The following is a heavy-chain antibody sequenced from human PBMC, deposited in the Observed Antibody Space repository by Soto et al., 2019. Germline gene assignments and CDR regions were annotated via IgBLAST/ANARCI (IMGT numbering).Heavy chain of an antibody. J-gene: IGHJ5*02. CDR2: ISSSSSYI. D-gene: IGHD3-9*01. CDR1: GFTFSSYS. Sequence: EVQLVESGGGLVKPGGSLRLSCAASGFTFSSYSMNWFRQAPGKGLAWVSSISSSSSYIYYADSVKGRFTISRDNAKNSLYLQMNSLRAEDTAVYYCASLYYDILTGPVPWGQGTLVTVSS. CDR3: ASLYYDILTGPVP. V-gene: IGHV3-21*01.